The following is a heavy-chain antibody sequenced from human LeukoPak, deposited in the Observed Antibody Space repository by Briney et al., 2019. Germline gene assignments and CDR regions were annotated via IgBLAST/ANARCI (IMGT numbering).Heavy chain of an antibody. Sequence: GGSLRLSCAASGFTFSSYAMHWVRQARGKGLEWVAVISYDGSNKYYADSVKGRFTISRDNAKNSLYLQMNSLRAEDTAVYYCARDGADWNYVYYMDVWGKGTTVTVSS. CDR2: ISYDGSNK. CDR3: ARDGADWNYVYYMDV. V-gene: IGHV3-30-3*01. D-gene: IGHD1-7*01. CDR1: GFTFSSYA. J-gene: IGHJ6*03.